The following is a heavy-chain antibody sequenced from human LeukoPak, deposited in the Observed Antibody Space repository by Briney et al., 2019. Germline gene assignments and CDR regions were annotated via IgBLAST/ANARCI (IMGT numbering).Heavy chain of an antibody. J-gene: IGHJ4*02. V-gene: IGHV3-23*01. Sequence: GGSLRLSCAAPGFTFSSYAMSWVRQAPGKGLEWVSAISGSGGSTYYADSVKGRFTISRDNSKNTLYLQMNSLRAEDTAVYYCAKVKPYYDILTGYPPTGFDYWGQGTLVTVSS. CDR2: ISGSGGST. D-gene: IGHD3-9*01. CDR1: GFTFSSYA. CDR3: AKVKPYYDILTGYPPTGFDY.